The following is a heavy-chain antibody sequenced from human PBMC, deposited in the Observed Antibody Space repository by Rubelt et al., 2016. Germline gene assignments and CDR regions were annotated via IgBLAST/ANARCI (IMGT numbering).Heavy chain of an antibody. CDR2: IYYSGST. D-gene: IGHD2-2*01. CDR1: GGSISSYY. CDR3: ASNRYRYCSSTSCLNYYMDV. V-gene: IGHV4-59*12. J-gene: IGHJ6*03. Sequence: QLQLQESGPGLVKPSETLSLTCTVSGGSISSYYWSWIRQPPGKGLEWIGYIYYSGSTNYNPSLKSRGTISLDTSKNQFSLKLSSVSAADTAVYYGASNRYRYCSSTSCLNYYMDVWGKGTTVTVSS.